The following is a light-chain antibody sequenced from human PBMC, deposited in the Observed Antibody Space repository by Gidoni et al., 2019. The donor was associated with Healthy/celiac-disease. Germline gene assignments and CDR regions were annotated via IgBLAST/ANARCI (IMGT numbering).Light chain of an antibody. CDR2: GKN. CDR3: NSRDSSGNHLDV. CDR1: SLRSYY. V-gene: IGLV3-19*01. J-gene: IGLJ1*01. Sequence: SSELTQDPAVSVALGQTVRITCQGDSLRSYYASWYQQKPGQAAVLVIYGKNNRPSGIPDRFSGSSSGNTASLTITGAQAEDEADYYCNSRDSSGNHLDVFGTGTKVTVL.